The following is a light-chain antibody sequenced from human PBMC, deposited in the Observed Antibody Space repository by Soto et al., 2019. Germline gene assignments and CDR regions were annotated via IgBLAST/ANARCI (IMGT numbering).Light chain of an antibody. J-gene: IGKJ1*01. CDR3: QHSHSTSLT. V-gene: IGKV1-39*01. CDR2: AAS. CDR1: QSISSY. Sequence: DIQMTQSPSSLSASVGDRVTITCRASQSISSYLNWYQQKPGKAPKLLIYAASSLQSVVPSRFSGSGSGTDFTLTISSLKHEEFATYSCQHSHSTSLTFGKGTNVDIK.